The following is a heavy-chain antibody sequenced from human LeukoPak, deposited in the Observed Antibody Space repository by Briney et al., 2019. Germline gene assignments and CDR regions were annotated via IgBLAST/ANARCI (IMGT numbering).Heavy chain of an antibody. CDR1: GFTVSNNY. CDR2: IHSGGTT. D-gene: IGHD5-12*01. J-gene: IGHJ4*02. CDR3: ARDSDSGYGPFAS. Sequence: TGGSLRLSCAASGFTVSNNYMSWVRQAPGKGPEWVSVIHSGGTTNYADSVQGRFTISRDNSKTTVYLHMNSLRAEDTAVYYCARDSDSGYGPFASWGQGTLVTVSS. V-gene: IGHV3-53*01.